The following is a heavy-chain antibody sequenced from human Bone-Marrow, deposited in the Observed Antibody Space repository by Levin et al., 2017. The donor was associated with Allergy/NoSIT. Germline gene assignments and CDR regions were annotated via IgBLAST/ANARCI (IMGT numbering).Heavy chain of an antibody. CDR2: ISAYNYQT. CDR3: ARGRLRQNFDH. J-gene: IGHJ4*02. Sequence: GESLKISCKASGYIFTSYGISWVRQAPGQALEWMGWISAYNYQTNYAPKFHTRVSMTTDTPSSTAYLELRGLTSDDTAVYFCARGRLRQNFDHWGQGTLVIVSS. D-gene: IGHD3-10*01. V-gene: IGHV1-18*01. CDR1: GYIFTSYG.